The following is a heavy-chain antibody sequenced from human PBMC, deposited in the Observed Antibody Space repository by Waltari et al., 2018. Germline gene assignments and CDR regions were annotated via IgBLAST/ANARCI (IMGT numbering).Heavy chain of an antibody. V-gene: IGHV1-46*01. CDR3: ARDSSLRSYGMDV. CDR1: GYTFTSYY. Sequence: QVQLVQSGAEVKKPGASVKVSCKASGYTFTSYYMHWVRQAPGQGLERMGIINPSGGSTSYEQKCQGRVTMTRDTSTSTVYMELSSLRSEDTAVYYCARDSSLRSYGMDVWGQGTTVTVSS. J-gene: IGHJ6*02. CDR2: INPSGGST. D-gene: IGHD6-13*01.